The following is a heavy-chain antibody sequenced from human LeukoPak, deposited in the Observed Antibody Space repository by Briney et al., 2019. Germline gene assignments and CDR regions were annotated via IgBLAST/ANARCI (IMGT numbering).Heavy chain of an antibody. CDR3: ARVAYDYVWGSYPLYFDY. CDR1: GFTFSSYA. J-gene: IGHJ4*02. D-gene: IGHD3-16*02. Sequence: GGSLRHSCAAPGFTFSSYAMNSVRHAPGKGRGWVSYISSRVSTIYYADSVKGRFTISRDNAKNSLYLQMNSLRAEDTAVYYCARVAYDYVWGSYPLYFDYWGQGTLVTVSS. V-gene: IGHV3-48*03. CDR2: ISSRVSTI.